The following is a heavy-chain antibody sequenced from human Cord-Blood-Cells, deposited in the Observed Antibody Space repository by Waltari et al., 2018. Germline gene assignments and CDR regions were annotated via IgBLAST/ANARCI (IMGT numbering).Heavy chain of an antibody. V-gene: IGHV3-49*05. CDR2: IRSKAYGGTT. CDR3: TRENESAGYSSSW. CDR1: GFTFGAYA. J-gene: IGHJ4*02. Sequence: EVQLVESGGGLVKPGRSLRLSCTASGFTFGAYAMSWFRQAPGKGLEWVGFIRSKAYGGTTEYAASVKGRFTISRDDSKSIAYLQMNSLKTEDTAVYYCTRENESAGYSSSWWGQGTLVTVSS. D-gene: IGHD6-13*01.